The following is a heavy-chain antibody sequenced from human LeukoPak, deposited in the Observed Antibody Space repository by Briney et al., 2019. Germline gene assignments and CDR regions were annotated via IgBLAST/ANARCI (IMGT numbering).Heavy chain of an antibody. CDR2: LSGSGGGP. Sequence: VGSLCLSPAVSGITLSNYGMSGVCQSPREGLEWVAGLSGSGGGPNNADSVQRLFTISRESRKNILYLHMNTLRAEATAVDFCANGRVVIRVLLVGFHKEAYYLDSWGQGGLVTVSS. CDR1: GITLSNYG. J-gene: IGHJ4*02. V-gene: IGHV3-23*01. CDR3: ANGRVVIRVLLVGFHKEAYYLDS. D-gene: IGHD2-21*01.